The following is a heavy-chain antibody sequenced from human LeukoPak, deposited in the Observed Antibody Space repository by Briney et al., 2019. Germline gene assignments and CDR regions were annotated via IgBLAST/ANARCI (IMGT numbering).Heavy chain of an antibody. V-gene: IGHV3-7*01. CDR3: ARDFCSSTSCYFDYYYYGMDV. D-gene: IGHD2-2*01. CDR1: GFTFSSYW. J-gene: IGHJ6*02. CDR2: IKQDGSEK. Sequence: PGGSLRLSCAASGFTFSSYWMSWVRQAPGKGLEWVANIKQDGSEKYYVDSVKGRFTISRDNAKNSLYLQMNSLRAEDTAVYYCARDFCSSTSCYFDYYYYGMDVWGQGTTVTVSS.